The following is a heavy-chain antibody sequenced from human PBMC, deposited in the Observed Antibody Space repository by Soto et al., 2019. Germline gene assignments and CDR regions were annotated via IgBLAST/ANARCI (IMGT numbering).Heavy chain of an antibody. CDR3: ARDGYSRRSDVFDI. V-gene: IGHV3-30-3*01. CDR2: ISYDGNSE. Sequence: QVQLVESGGGVVQPGMSLRLSCAASGFSFGAYTMHWVRQPPGKGLEWVAAISYDGNSEEYTDPVKGRFTASRDNFKNTVSLQMNGLQSDDKAVYYCARDGYSRRSDVFDIWGQGTMVTVSS. CDR1: GFSFGAYT. J-gene: IGHJ3*02. D-gene: IGHD1-26*01.